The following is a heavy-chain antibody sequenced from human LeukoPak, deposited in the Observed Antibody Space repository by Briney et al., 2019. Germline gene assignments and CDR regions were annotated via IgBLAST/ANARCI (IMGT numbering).Heavy chain of an antibody. CDR1: GGSISSYY. CDR3: ARLTYYHGSGSFDAFDI. CDR2: IYYSGST. J-gene: IGHJ3*02. D-gene: IGHD3-10*01. V-gene: IGHV4-59*01. Sequence: PSETLSLTCTVSGGSISSYYWSWIRQPPGKGLEWIGYIYYSGSTNYNPSLKSRVTISVDTSKNQFSLKLSSVTAADTAVYYCARLTYYHGSGSFDAFDIWGQGTMVTVSS.